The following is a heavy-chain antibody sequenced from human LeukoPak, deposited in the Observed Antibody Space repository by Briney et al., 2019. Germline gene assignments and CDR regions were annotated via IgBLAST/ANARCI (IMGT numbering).Heavy chain of an antibody. J-gene: IGHJ6*02. Sequence: ASVSVSCKASGYSFSSYGITWVRQAPGQGLEWMGWISAYNGNTNYAQKLQGRVTMTTDTSTSTAYMELRSLRSDDMAVYYCARERPWMDVWGQGTTVTVSS. CDR3: ARERPWMDV. CDR2: ISAYNGNT. CDR1: GYSFSSYG. V-gene: IGHV1-18*03.